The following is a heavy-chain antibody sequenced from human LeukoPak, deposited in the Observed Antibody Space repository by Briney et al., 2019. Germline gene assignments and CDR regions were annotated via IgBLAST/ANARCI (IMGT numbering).Heavy chain of an antibody. CDR3: TRRFPIWRVDI. D-gene: IGHD3-16*01. CDR1: GFTFGDYS. J-gene: IGHJ3*02. CDR2: IRTKDFGGTT. V-gene: IGHV3-49*04. Sequence: GGSLRLSCTASGFTFGDYSMSWVRQAPGKGLEYIGFIRTKDFGGTTEYAASVKGRFTISRDDSKSIAYLQMNSLKTEDTAAYYCTRRFPIWRVDIWGQGTMVTVSS.